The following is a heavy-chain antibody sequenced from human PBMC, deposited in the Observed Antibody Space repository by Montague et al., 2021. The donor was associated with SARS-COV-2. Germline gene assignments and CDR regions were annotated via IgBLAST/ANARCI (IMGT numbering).Heavy chain of an antibody. J-gene: IGHJ5*02. CDR1: GFSLSTSGMC. CDR3: ARILVAAAGSPFDH. D-gene: IGHD6-13*01. CDR2: IDWDDDK. V-gene: IGHV2-70*11. Sequence: PALVKPTQTLTLTCTLSGFSLSTSGMCVSWIRQPPGKVLEWLARIDWDDDKYYSTSLKTRLTISKDTSKNQVVLTMTNMDPVDTATYYCARILVAAAGSPFDHWGQGTLVTVSS.